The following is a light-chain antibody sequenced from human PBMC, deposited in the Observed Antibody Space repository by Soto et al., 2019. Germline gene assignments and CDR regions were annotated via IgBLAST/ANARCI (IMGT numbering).Light chain of an antibody. V-gene: IGKV1-5*03. J-gene: IGKJ1*01. CDR2: KAS. Sequence: DIQVTQSPSTLSASVGDRVTITCRASQTISNWLAWYQQKPGKAPKLLIYKASSLESGVPSRFSGSGSGTEFTLTISSLQPDDFATYHCQQYNSYPRTFGQGTKVEIK. CDR1: QTISNW. CDR3: QQYNSYPRT.